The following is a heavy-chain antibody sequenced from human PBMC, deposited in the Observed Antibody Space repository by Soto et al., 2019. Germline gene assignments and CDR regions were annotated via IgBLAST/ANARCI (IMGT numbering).Heavy chain of an antibody. CDR2: IRGSGGST. J-gene: IGHJ6*02. Sequence: PGGALRLSCAASGFTFSSYAMSWVRQAPGKGLEWVSAIRGSGGSTYYADSVKGRFTISRDNSKNTLYLQMNSLRAEDTAVYYCVKVAGSGWYWAYYYSGMDVWGQGTTSTFSS. CDR3: VKVAGSGWYWAYYYSGMDV. D-gene: IGHD6-19*01. CDR1: GFTFSSYA. V-gene: IGHV3-23*01.